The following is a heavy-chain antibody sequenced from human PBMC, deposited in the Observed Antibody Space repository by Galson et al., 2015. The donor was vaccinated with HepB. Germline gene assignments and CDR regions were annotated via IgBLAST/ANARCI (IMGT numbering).Heavy chain of an antibody. J-gene: IGHJ4*02. D-gene: IGHD1-26*01. V-gene: IGHV3-7*05. CDR2: IKQDGSEK. Sequence: SLRLSCAASGFTSSSYWMSWVRQAPGKGLEWVANIKQDGSEKYYVDSVKGRFTISRDNAKNSLYLQMNSLRAEDTAVYYCATDRYRRFDYCGQGTLVTVSS. CDR3: ATDRYRRFDY. CDR1: GFTSSSYW.